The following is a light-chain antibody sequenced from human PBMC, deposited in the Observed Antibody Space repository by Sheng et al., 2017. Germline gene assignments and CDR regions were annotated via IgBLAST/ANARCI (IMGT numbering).Light chain of an antibody. CDR3: QRYNSAPWT. CDR2: GAS. Sequence: DIQMTQSPSSLSASVGDRVTITCRASQGVGTSLAWYQQKPGKVPKLLIFGASTLHSGVPSRFSGSGSGTDFTLTVSSLQPEDVATYYCQRYNSAPWT. V-gene: IGKV1-27*01. CDR1: QGVGTS. J-gene: IGKJ1*01.